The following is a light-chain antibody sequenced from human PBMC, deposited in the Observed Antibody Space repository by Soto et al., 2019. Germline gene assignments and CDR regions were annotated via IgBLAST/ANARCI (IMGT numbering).Light chain of an antibody. J-gene: IGLJ1*01. Sequence: SYELTQPPSVSVAPGQTAKITCGGNNIGSKSVHWYQQKPGQAPVLVVYDDRDRPSGIPERFSGSNSGNTATLTISRVEAGDEADYYRQVWDSSSDQYVFGTGTKLTVL. CDR3: QVWDSSSDQYV. CDR1: NIGSKS. V-gene: IGLV3-21*02. CDR2: DDR.